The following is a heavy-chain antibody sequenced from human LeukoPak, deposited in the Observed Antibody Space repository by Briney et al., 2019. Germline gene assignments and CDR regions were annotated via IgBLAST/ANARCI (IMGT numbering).Heavy chain of an antibody. CDR2: IYYSGST. J-gene: IGHJ6*03. D-gene: IGHD3-22*01. Sequence: SETLSLTCTVSGGSISSYYWSWIRQPPGKGLEWIGYIYYSGSTNYNPSLKSRVTISVDTSKNQFSLKLSAVTAADTAVYYCASEVAYYYDSSGYYYGRDYYYMDVWGKGTTVTVSS. V-gene: IGHV4-59*01. CDR1: GGSISSYY. CDR3: ASEVAYYYDSSGYYYGRDYYYMDV.